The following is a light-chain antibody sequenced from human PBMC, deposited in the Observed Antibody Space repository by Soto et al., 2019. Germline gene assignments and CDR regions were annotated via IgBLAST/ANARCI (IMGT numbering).Light chain of an antibody. CDR2: EVS. Sequence: QSALTQPASVSGSPGQSITISCTGTSSDVGGYNYVSWYQQHPGKAPKLMIYEVSNRPSGVSNRFSGSKSGNTASLTISGLQAEDEADYYCCSLTNGATWVFGGGTKLTVL. CDR3: CSLTNGATWV. CDR1: SSDVGGYNY. J-gene: IGLJ3*02. V-gene: IGLV2-14*01.